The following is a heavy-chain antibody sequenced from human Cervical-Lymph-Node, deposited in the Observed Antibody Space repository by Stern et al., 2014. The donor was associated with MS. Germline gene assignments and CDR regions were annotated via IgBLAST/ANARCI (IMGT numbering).Heavy chain of an antibody. Sequence: VQLVESGGGLAQPGGSLRLSCAASGFTFCNYWMSWVRQAPGTGLEWVANIKQDGSGKDYMDSVKGRFTISRDNTKNSLYLQMNSLRVEDAALYYCARGGNWVDYWGQGTLVTGPS. CDR2: IKQDGSGK. V-gene: IGHV3-7*04. CDR1: GFTFCNYW. D-gene: IGHD7-27*01. J-gene: IGHJ4*02. CDR3: ARGGNWVDY.